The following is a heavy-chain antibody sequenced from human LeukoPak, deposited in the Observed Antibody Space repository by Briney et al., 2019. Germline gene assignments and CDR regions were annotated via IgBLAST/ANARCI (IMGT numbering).Heavy chain of an antibody. V-gene: IGHV3-9*01. J-gene: IGHJ4*02. CDR2: ISRNSYNI. CDR3: AKSRDDGTGYYYDY. CDR1: GFSFDDYV. D-gene: IGHD3-9*01. Sequence: GGSLRLSCEASGFSFDDYVMHWVRQAPGKGLEWVAGISRNSYNIAYGDSVKGRFTISRDNAKKSLSLQMNSLGTEDTAFYYCAKSRDDGTGYYYDYWGQGVLVTVAS.